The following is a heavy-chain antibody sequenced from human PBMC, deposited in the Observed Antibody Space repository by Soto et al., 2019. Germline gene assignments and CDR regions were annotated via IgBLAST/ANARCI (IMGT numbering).Heavy chain of an antibody. J-gene: IGHJ4*02. D-gene: IGHD2-2*01. V-gene: IGHV1-69*13. Sequence: SVKVSCKASGGTFSSYAISWVRQAPGQGLEWMGGIIPIFDTANYAQKFQGRVTITADESTSTAYMELSSLRSEDTAVYYCARDSDRYCSSTSCPGLFDYWGQGTLVTVSS. CDR1: GGTFSSYA. CDR2: IIPIFDTA. CDR3: ARDSDRYCSSTSCPGLFDY.